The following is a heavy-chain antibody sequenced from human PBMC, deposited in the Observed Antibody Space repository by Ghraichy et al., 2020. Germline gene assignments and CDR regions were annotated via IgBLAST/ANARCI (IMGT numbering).Heavy chain of an antibody. CDR1: GITFSNCG. J-gene: IGHJ4*02. V-gene: IGHV3-33*01. CDR2: IWFDGSKK. D-gene: IGHD2-21*02. CDR3: AGAYIAYCGEDCFHFFDF. Sequence: GGSLRLSCTASGITFSNCGMHWVRQVPGKGLEWVALIWFDGSKKYYADSVKGRFTISRDNSENTLYLQMNGLRDEDTAVYYCAGAYIAYCGEDCFHFFDFWGQGTLVTVSS.